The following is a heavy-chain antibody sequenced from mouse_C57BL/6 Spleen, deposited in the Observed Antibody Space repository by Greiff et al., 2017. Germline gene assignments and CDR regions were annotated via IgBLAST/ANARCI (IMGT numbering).Heavy chain of an antibody. J-gene: IGHJ4*01. Sequence: EVQRVESGGGLLKPGGSLKLSCAASGFTFSSYAMSWVRQTPEKRLEWVATISDGGSYTYYPDNVKGRFTISRDNAKNNLYLQMSHLKSEDTAMYYCARSITTVVATENYAMDYWGQGTSVTVSS. D-gene: IGHD1-1*01. CDR3: ARSITTVVATENYAMDY. CDR2: ISDGGSYT. V-gene: IGHV5-4*01. CDR1: GFTFSSYA.